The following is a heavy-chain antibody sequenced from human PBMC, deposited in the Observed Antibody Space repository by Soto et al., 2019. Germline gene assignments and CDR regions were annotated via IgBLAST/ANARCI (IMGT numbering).Heavy chain of an antibody. CDR3: ARDGSSGWCDWYFDL. CDR1: GFTFSSYG. Sequence: QVQLVESGGGVVQPGRSLRLSCAASGFTFSSYGMHWVRQAPGKGLEWVAVIWYDGSNKYYADSVKGRFTISRYNSKIALYLQMNSVRAKVTAVYYWARDGSSGWCDWYFDLWGRCSLVTVSS. J-gene: IGHJ2*01. CDR2: IWYDGSNK. V-gene: IGHV3-33*01. D-gene: IGHD6-19*01.